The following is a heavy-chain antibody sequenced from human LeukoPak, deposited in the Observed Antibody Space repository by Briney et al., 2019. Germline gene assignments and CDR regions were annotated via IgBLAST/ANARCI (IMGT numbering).Heavy chain of an antibody. CDR1: GYIFTTYW. CDR3: ARHGGYGGNQKAHFDY. Sequence: GESLQISCKGSGYIFTTYWIGWVRQMPGKGLEWMGIIYPGDSDTRYSPSFQGQITISADKSIGTAYLQWSSLKASDTAMYYCARHGGYGGNQKAHFDYWGQGTLVTVSS. J-gene: IGHJ4*02. D-gene: IGHD4-23*01. V-gene: IGHV5-51*01. CDR2: IYPGDSDT.